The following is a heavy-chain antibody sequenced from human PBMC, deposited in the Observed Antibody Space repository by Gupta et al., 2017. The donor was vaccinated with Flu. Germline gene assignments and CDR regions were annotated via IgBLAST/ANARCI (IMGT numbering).Heavy chain of an antibody. CDR3: AHNSPWNNWFDP. CDR1: GFSLRTSGVA. CDR2: IYWDDDK. D-gene: IGHD2-21*01. Sequence: QITLKESGPTLVKPTQTLTLTCTFSGFSLRTSGVAVGWIRQPPGKALEWLALIYWDDDKRYSPSLKNRLTITKDTSRNQVVLTVTNMDPVDTATYYCAHNSPWNNWFDPWGQGTLVTVSS. V-gene: IGHV2-5*02. J-gene: IGHJ5*02.